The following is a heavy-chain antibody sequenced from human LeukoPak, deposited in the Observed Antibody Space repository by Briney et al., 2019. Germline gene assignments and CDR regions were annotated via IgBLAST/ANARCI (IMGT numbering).Heavy chain of an antibody. Sequence: PGGSLRLSCAASGFSFRTYEMNWVRQTPGKGLEWVSYISSSGSTIYYADSVKGRFTISRDNAKNSLYLQMNSLRAEDTAVYYCARARTLYYFDCWGQGTLVTVSS. V-gene: IGHV3-48*03. J-gene: IGHJ4*02. D-gene: IGHD2/OR15-2a*01. CDR2: ISSSGSTI. CDR3: ARARTLYYFDC. CDR1: GFSFRTYE.